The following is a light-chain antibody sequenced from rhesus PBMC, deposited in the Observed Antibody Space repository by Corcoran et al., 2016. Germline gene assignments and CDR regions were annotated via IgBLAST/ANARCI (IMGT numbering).Light chain of an antibody. V-gene: IGKV1-36*02. Sequence: DIQMTQSPSSLSASVGDRVTITCRASKGISDYSSWYKQTPGKAPKRLIYAASSLESGVPSRFSGSGSGTECTLTISSLQPEDFAAYYCLQGYSTPFTFGPGTKLDIK. J-gene: IGKJ3*01. CDR2: AAS. CDR1: KGISDY. CDR3: LQGYSTPFT.